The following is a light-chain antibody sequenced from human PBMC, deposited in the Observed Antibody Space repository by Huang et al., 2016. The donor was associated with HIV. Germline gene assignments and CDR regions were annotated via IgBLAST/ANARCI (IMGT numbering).Light chain of an antibody. CDR1: EGVGSN. V-gene: IGKV3-15*01. CDR2: GAS. J-gene: IGKJ2*01. CDR3: QQYNSWPRT. Sequence: EMVMTQSPATLSVSPGERVTLSCRASEGVGSNLAWYQQKPGQAPRLLIHGASTRVTGIPARFSGSGSETDFTLTIHSLQSEDLAVYYCQQYNSWPRTFGQGTKLEIK.